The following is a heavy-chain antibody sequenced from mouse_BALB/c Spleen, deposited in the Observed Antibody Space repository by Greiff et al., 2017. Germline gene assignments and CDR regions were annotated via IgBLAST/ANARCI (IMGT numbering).Heavy chain of an antibody. CDR3: ARRGYGYAMDY. CDR2: INPGSGGT. J-gene: IGHJ4*01. D-gene: IGHD3-1*01. CDR1: GYAFTNYL. V-gene: IGHV1-54*01. Sequence: VQLQQSGAELVRPGTSVKVSCKASGYAFTNYLIEWVKQRPGQGLEWIGVINPGSGGTNYNEKLKGKATLTADKSSSTAYMQLSSLTSDDSAVYFCARRGYGYAMDYWGQGTSVTVSS.